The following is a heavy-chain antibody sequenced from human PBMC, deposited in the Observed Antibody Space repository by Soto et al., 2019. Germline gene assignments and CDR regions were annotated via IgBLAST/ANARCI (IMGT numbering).Heavy chain of an antibody. CDR2: IFSNDEK. D-gene: IGHD3-3*01. Sequence: SGPTLVNPTETLTLTCTVSGFSLSNARMGVSWIRQPPGKALEWLAHIFSNDEKSYSTSLKSRLTISKDTSKSQVVLTMTNMKPLDTATYYCARQYYDFWSGYYWSRTYYGMDVWGQGTTVTVSS. V-gene: IGHV2-26*01. CDR3: ARQYYDFWSGYYWSRTYYGMDV. J-gene: IGHJ6*02. CDR1: GFSLSNARMG.